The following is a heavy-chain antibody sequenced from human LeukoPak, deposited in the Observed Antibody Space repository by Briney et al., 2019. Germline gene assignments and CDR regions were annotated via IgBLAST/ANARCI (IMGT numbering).Heavy chain of an antibody. CDR2: FYTSGST. Sequence: SQTLSLTCTVSGDSISSSSYYWSWIRQPAGKGLEWIGRFYTSGSTNYNPSLKSRVTISVDTSKNQFSLKLSSVTAADTAVYYCARMVTSLDYWGQGTLVTVSS. V-gene: IGHV4-61*02. J-gene: IGHJ4*02. CDR3: ARMVTSLDY. CDR1: GDSISSSSYY. D-gene: IGHD5-18*01.